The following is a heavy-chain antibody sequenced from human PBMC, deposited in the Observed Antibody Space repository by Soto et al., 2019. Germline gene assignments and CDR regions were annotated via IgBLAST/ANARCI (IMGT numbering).Heavy chain of an antibody. V-gene: IGHV3-73*01. CDR2: IRSKANSYAT. CDR1: GFTFSGSA. CDR3: TRPLVRSSGYPPYGMDG. Sequence: PGGSLRLSCAASGFTFSGSAMPWVRQASGKGLEWVGRIRSKANSYATAYAASVKGRCNISRDDSKNTADLQMNSLNTEDTAVYYCTRPLVRSSGYPPYGMDGWGQGTTVTVSS. D-gene: IGHD6-13*01. J-gene: IGHJ6*02.